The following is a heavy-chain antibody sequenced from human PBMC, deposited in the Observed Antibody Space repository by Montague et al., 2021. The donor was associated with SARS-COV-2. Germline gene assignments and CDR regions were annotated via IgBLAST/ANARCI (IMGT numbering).Heavy chain of an antibody. D-gene: IGHD3-22*01. J-gene: IGHJ3*02. CDR3: AREVRYYYDSSGPGAFDI. V-gene: IGHV4-61*08. Sequence: SETLSLTCNVSGGSIRSGGYYWTWVRQHPGKGLEWIGYIYYSGSTNYXPSLKSRVTISVDTSKNQFSLKLSSVTAADTAVYYCAREVRYYYDSSGPGAFDIWGQGTMVTVSS. CDR2: IYYSGST. CDR1: GGSIRSGGYY.